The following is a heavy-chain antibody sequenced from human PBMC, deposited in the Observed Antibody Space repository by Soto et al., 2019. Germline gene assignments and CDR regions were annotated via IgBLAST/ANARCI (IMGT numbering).Heavy chain of an antibody. CDR2: IYSGGKT. Sequence: GGSLTLSYAASGLSVITNCMSWVRQAPGEGVECLAVIYSGGKTFYADSVKVRFTISKDNSKNTLSLQMNSLRAEDTAVYYCTRDAPGERPYYFYYYGMDVWGRGTTVTVSS. J-gene: IGHJ6*02. CDR1: GLSVITNC. V-gene: IGHV3-53*01. CDR3: TRDAPGERPYYFYYYGMDV.